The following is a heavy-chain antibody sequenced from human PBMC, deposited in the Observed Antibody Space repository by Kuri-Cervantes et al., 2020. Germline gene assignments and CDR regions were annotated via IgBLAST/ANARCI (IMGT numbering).Heavy chain of an antibody. CDR3: ATGAANSYMDV. D-gene: IGHD3-10*01. J-gene: IGHJ6*03. Sequence: GESLKISCGASGFSLTNYAIHWVRQAPGKGLEWVSVIWYDGKNEYYAGSVKGRFNISRDTSKNTVSLHMNSLRAEDTAMYYCATGAANSYMDVWGRGTTVTVSS. V-gene: IGHV3-33*08. CDR2: IWYDGKNE. CDR1: GFSLTNYA.